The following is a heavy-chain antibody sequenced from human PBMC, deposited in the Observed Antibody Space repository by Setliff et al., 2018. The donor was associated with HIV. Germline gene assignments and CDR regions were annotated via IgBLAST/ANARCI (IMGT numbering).Heavy chain of an antibody. CDR2: FMYTDIHYVNYLN. CDR3: ARARSDWYNVRPYYFDL. J-gene: IGHJ4*02. D-gene: IGHD6-19*01. Sequence: SETLSFTCAVSGASFVGDNHWSWIRQTPERGLEWIAYFMYTDIHYVNYLNYRNPSLASRLSISVDKSKNQFSLTLSSVTAADTAAYYCARARSDWYNVRPYYFDLWGQGTPVTVSS. V-gene: IGHV4-30-4*01. CDR1: GASFVGDNH.